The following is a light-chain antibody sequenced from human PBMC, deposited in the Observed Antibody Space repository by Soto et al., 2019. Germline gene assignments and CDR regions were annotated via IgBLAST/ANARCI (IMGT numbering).Light chain of an antibody. CDR2: DVS. Sequence: QSVLTQPASVSGSPGQSITISCTGTSSDVGGYNYVSWYQQHPGKAPKLMIYDVSNRPSGVSNRFSGSKSGNTASLTISGLQAEDEADYYCGSYTSISTRNYVFGSGIKVTVL. V-gene: IGLV2-14*01. CDR1: SSDVGGYNY. CDR3: GSYTSISTRNYV. J-gene: IGLJ1*01.